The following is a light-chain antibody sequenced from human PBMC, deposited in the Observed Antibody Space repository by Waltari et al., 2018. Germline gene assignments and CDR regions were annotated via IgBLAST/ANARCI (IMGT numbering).Light chain of an antibody. Sequence: DVVVTQSPLSLPVTLGQPASISCRSSQSLVSRDGNTYLNWFHLRPGQSPRRLIYETSKRDSGVPDRFSGSESGAGFTLKISRVEAEDVGIYYCMQATHWPYTFGQGTKLEIK. CDR3: MQATHWPYT. V-gene: IGKV2-30*01. CDR2: ETS. CDR1: QSLVSRDGNTY. J-gene: IGKJ2*01.